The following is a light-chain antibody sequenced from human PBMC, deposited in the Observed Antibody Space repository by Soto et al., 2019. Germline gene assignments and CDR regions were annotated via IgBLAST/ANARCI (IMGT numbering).Light chain of an antibody. Sequence: DIVMTQSPDSLAVSLGERAIINCKSSQSVFYRSANKEYLAWYQQKPGQPPKLLIFWASTRASGVPDRFSGSVSGTDFTLTIGSLQPEDAAVYFCQQYCTTPFTFGGGTKVDI. CDR1: QSVFYRSANKEY. CDR3: QQYCTTPFT. CDR2: WAS. V-gene: IGKV4-1*01. J-gene: IGKJ4*01.